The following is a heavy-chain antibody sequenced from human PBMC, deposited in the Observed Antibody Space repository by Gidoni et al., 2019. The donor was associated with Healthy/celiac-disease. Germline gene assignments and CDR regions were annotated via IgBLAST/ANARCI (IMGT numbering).Heavy chain of an antibody. CDR1: GFTFSSYS. V-gene: IGHV3-21*01. CDR2: ISSSSSYI. CDR3: ARGGLFYFDY. Sequence: EVQLVESGGGLVKPGGSLRLSCAAAGFTFSSYSMHWVRQAPGKGLEWVSSISSSSSYIYYADSVKGRFTISRDNAKNSLYLQMNSLRAEDTAVYYCARGGLFYFDYWGQGTLVTVSS. D-gene: IGHD3-16*01. J-gene: IGHJ4*02.